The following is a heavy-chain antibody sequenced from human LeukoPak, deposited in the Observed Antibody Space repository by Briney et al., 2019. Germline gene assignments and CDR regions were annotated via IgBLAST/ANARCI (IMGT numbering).Heavy chain of an antibody. J-gene: IGHJ6*03. CDR3: AREISPHNYDFWRGTYYYMDV. D-gene: IGHD3-3*01. V-gene: IGHV3-48*04. Sequence: PGGSLRLSCAASGFTFSSYSMNWVRQAPGKGLEWVSYISSSSSTIYYADSVKGRFTISRDNAKNSLYLQMNSLRAEDTAVYYCAREISPHNYDFWRGTYYYMDVWGKGTTVTVSS. CDR1: GFTFSSYS. CDR2: ISSSSSTI.